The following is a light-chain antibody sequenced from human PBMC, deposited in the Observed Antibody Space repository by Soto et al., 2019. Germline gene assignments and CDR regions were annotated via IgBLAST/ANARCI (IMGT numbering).Light chain of an antibody. J-gene: IGLJ2*01. CDR3: QTWGAGTRA. Sequence: QSVLTQSPSASASLGASVKLTCTLNRGHSNYAIAWHQQQPEKGPRFLMKVDSDGSHTKGDGIPDRFSGSSSGAERYLVISRLQSEDEADYYCQTWGAGTRAFGGGTKVTVL. CDR1: RGHSNYA. CDR2: VDSDGSH. V-gene: IGLV4-69*01.